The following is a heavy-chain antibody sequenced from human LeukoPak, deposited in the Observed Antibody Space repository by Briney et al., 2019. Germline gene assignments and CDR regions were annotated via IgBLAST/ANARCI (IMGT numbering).Heavy chain of an antibody. Sequence: PSETLSLTCTVSGGSVSSYYWSWIRQPPGKGLEWIGYIYYSGSTNYNPSLKSRVTISVDTSKNQFSLKLSSVTAADTAVYYCAGRSGWPYYFDYWGQGTLVTVSS. J-gene: IGHJ4*02. CDR1: GGSVSSYY. D-gene: IGHD6-19*01. CDR3: AGRSGWPYYFDY. CDR2: IYYSGST. V-gene: IGHV4-59*08.